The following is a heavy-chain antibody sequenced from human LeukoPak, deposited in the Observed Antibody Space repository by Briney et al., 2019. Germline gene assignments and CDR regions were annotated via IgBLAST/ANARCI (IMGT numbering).Heavy chain of an antibody. CDR3: ARLGGIAVAAYLDS. D-gene: IGHD6-19*01. V-gene: IGHV4-34*01. CDR1: GGSFSGYY. J-gene: IGHJ4*02. Sequence: SETLSLTCAVYGGSFSGYYWSWIRQPPGKGLEWIGEINHSGSTNYNPSLKSRVTISVDTSKNQFSLKLSSVTAADTAVYYCARLGGIAVAAYLDSWGPGSLVTVSS. CDR2: INHSGST.